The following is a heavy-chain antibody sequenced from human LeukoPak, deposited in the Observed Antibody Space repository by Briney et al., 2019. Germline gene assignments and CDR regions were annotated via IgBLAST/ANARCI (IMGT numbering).Heavy chain of an antibody. J-gene: IGHJ4*02. D-gene: IGHD3-22*01. CDR1: GDSLSSSY. Sequence: SETLSLTCTVSGDSLSSSYWSWIRQPAGKGLEWIGRIYTSGSTNYNPSLKSRVTISVDTSKNQFSLKLSSVTAADTAVYYCARERGSSGYYYFDYWGQGTLVTVSS. V-gene: IGHV4-4*07. CDR3: ARERGSSGYYYFDY. CDR2: IYTSGST.